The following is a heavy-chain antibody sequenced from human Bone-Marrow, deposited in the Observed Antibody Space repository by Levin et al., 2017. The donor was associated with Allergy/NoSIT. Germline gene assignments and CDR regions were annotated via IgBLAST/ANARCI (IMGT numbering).Heavy chain of an antibody. J-gene: IGHJ4*02. CDR3: NRGKSSGWYSSDY. Sequence: PGGSLRLSCTTSGFTFGDYGLTWVRQAPGKGLEWLCFITSKAFGETTEYAASVKGRFIISRDDSKSIAYLQMNSLTTEDTALYFCNRGKSSGWYSSDYWGQGTLVTVSS. CDR1: GFTFGDYG. D-gene: IGHD6-19*01. V-gene: IGHV3-49*04. CDR2: ITSKAFGETT.